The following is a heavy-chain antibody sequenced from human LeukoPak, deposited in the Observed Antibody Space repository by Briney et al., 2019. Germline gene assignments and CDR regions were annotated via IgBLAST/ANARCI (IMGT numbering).Heavy chain of an antibody. J-gene: IGHJ6*02. CDR2: ITSSSSYI. Sequence: PGGSLRLSCTASAFTFSTYSMNWVRQAPGKGLEWVSSITSSSSYIYYADSVKGRFTISRDNAQNSLYLQMNSLRADDTAVYYCARGTTDYIGMDVWGQGTTVTVFS. D-gene: IGHD4-17*01. CDR1: AFTFSTYS. CDR3: ARGTTDYIGMDV. V-gene: IGHV3-21*01.